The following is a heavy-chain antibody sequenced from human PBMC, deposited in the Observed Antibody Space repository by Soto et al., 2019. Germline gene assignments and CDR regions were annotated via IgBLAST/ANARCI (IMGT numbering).Heavy chain of an antibody. CDR3: AKDLAHYDILTGDDY. J-gene: IGHJ4*02. Sequence: QVQLVESGGGVVQPGRSLRLSCAASGFTFSSYGMHWVRQAPGKGLEWVAVISYDGSNKYYADSVKGRFTISRDNSKNTLYLQMNSLRAEDTAVYYGAKDLAHYDILTGDDYWGQGTLVTVSS. CDR1: GFTFSSYG. D-gene: IGHD3-9*01. V-gene: IGHV3-30*18. CDR2: ISYDGSNK.